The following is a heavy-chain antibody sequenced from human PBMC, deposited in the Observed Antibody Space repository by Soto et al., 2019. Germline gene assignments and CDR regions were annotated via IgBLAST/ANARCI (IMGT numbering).Heavy chain of an antibody. CDR3: ASDFLPRDYYYGMDV. D-gene: IGHD3-3*01. CDR2: IYSGGST. Sequence: EVQLVESGGGLIQPGGSLRLYCAASGFTVSSNYMSWVRQAPGKGLEWVSVIYSGGSTYYADSVKGRFTISRDNSKNTLYLQMNRLSAEDTAVSYCASDFLPRDYYYGMDVWGQGTTVTVSS. CDR1: GFTVSSNY. V-gene: IGHV3-53*01. J-gene: IGHJ6*02.